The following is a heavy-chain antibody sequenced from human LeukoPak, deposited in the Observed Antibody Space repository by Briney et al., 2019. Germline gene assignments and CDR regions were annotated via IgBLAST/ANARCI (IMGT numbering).Heavy chain of an antibody. CDR3: ARGRLQLWYFPLPYNHYAIDV. Sequence: PSVTLSLTCAVSGESFSGYFWTWVRQPPGKGLEWIGESNHFGSTDYNPSLKSRVTISVDTSKKQFSLNVRSVTDADTAVYFCARGRLQLWYFPLPYNHYAIDVWGQGTTVTVSS. CDR2: SNHFGST. D-gene: IGHD5-18*01. V-gene: IGHV4-34*01. CDR1: GESFSGYF. J-gene: IGHJ6*02.